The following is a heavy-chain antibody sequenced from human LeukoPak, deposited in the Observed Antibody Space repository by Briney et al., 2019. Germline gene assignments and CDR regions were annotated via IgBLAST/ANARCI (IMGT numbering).Heavy chain of an antibody. CDR1: GGSISSYY. Sequence: SETLSLTCTVSGGSISSYYWSWIRQPAGKGLEWIGRTYSSGSTNNHPSLKSRVTMSVDMSGNQFSLKLSSVTAADTAVYYCARDRGYGSADYWGQGTLVTVPS. V-gene: IGHV4-4*07. CDR3: ARDRGYGSADY. CDR2: TYSSGST. D-gene: IGHD1-26*01. J-gene: IGHJ4*02.